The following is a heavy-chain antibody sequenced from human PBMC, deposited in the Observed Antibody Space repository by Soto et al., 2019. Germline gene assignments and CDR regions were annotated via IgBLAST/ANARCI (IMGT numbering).Heavy chain of an antibody. CDR1: GFTFSSYG. CDR2: ISYDGSNK. D-gene: IGHD5-18*01. CDR3: AKEGGYSYGETYFYYGMDV. Sequence: GGSLRLSCAASGFTFSSYGMHWVRQAPGKGLEWVAVISYDGSNKYYTDSVKGRFTISRDNSKNTLYLQMNSLRAEDTAVYYCAKEGGYSYGETYFYYGMDVWRQLPTVT. V-gene: IGHV3-30*18. J-gene: IGHJ6*02.